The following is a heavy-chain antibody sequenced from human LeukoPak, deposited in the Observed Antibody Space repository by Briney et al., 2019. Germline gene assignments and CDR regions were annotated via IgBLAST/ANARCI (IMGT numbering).Heavy chain of an antibody. CDR1: GYTLTELS. CDR2: FDPEDGET. CDR3: ARDLGAFGFPGDY. D-gene: IGHD3-10*01. Sequence: ASVKVSCKVSGYTLTELSMHWVRQAPGKGLEWMGGFDPEDGETIYAQKFQGRVTITRDTSASTAYMELSSLRSEDTAVYYCARDLGAFGFPGDYWGQGTLVTVSS. J-gene: IGHJ4*02. V-gene: IGHV1-24*01.